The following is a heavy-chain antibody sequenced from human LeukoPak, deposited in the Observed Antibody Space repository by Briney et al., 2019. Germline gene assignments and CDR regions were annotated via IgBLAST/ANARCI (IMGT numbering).Heavy chain of an antibody. V-gene: IGHV3-21*01. Sequence: GGSLRLSCAASGFTFSSYAMSWVRQAPGKGLEWVSSISSGSSYIYYADSVKGRFTISRDNAKNSLYLQMNSLRAEDTAVYYCARETGVGATDYWGQGTLVTVSS. CDR1: GFTFSSYA. CDR2: ISSGSSYI. D-gene: IGHD1-26*01. J-gene: IGHJ4*02. CDR3: ARETGVGATDY.